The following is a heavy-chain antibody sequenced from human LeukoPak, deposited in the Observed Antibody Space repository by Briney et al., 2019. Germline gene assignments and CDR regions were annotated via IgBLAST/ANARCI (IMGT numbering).Heavy chain of an antibody. CDR3: ARLHDYYDSRDY. D-gene: IGHD3-22*01. Sequence: GGSQRLSCAASGFTFSSYEMNWVRQAPGKGLEWVSYISSSGSTIYYADSVKGRFTISRDNAKNSLYLQMNSLRAEDTAVYYCARLHDYYDSRDYWGQGTLVTVSS. CDR1: GFTFSSYE. CDR2: ISSSGSTI. V-gene: IGHV3-48*03. J-gene: IGHJ4*02.